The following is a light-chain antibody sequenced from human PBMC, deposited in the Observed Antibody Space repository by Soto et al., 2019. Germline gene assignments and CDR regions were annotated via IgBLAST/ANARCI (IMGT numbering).Light chain of an antibody. CDR1: QTVTNNY. V-gene: IGKV3-20*01. Sequence: EIVLTQSPGTLSLSPGERATLSCRASQTVTNNYLAWYQQKPGQAPGLLIFGASSRATDIPDRFGGSGSGTDFTLTISSLEPEDFAVYYCQQYGSSPLFTFGPGTKVDFK. CDR3: QQYGSSPLFT. J-gene: IGKJ3*01. CDR2: GAS.